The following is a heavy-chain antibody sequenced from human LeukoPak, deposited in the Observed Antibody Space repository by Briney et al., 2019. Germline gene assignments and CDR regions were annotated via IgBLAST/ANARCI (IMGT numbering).Heavy chain of an antibody. V-gene: IGHV4-34*01. D-gene: IGHD6-6*01. CDR3: ASLPGIAARPYYYYYYMDV. Sequence: PETLSLTCAVYGGSFSGYYWSWIRQTPGKRLEWIGEINHSGSTNYNPSLKSRVTISVDTSKNQFSLKLSSVTAADTAVYYCASLPGIAARPYYYYYYMDVWGKGTTVTVSS. CDR2: INHSGST. CDR1: GGSFSGYY. J-gene: IGHJ6*03.